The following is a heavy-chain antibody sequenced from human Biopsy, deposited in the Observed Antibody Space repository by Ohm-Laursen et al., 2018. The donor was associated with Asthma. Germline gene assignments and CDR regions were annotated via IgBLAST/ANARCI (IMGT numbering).Heavy chain of an antibody. CDR2: INDDGTST. V-gene: IGHV3-74*01. CDR3: ANIGGDAFDI. Sequence: SLRLSCAASGFTFRRYWMHWVGQAPGKGLVWVSRINDDGTSTTYADSVTGRFTISRDNAKNMLYLQMKSLRAEDTAVYYCANIGGDAFDIWGQGTMVTVSS. J-gene: IGHJ3*02. D-gene: IGHD3-16*02. CDR1: GFTFRRYW.